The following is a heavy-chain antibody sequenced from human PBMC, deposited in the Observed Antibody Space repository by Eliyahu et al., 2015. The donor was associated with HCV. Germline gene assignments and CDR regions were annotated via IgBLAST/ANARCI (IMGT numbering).Heavy chain of an antibody. V-gene: IGHV3-11*01. CDR1: GFTFTDYY. CDR2: ISSSGNTI. J-gene: IGHJ4*02. CDR3: ARVVATTPIYFDY. D-gene: IGHD2-15*01. Sequence: QVQLVESGGGLVKPGGSLRLSCAAXGFTFTDYYMSWVRQXPGKGLGWLSYISSSGNTIYYADSVKGRFTISRDDAKNSLYLQMNSLRAEDTAVYYCARVVATTPIYFDYWGQGTLVTVSS.